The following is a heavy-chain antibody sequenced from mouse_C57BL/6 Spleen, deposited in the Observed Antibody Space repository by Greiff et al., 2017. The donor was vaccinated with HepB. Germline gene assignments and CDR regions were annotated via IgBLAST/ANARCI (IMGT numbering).Heavy chain of an antibody. CDR2: IYPGSGST. D-gene: IGHD1-1*01. J-gene: IGHJ4*01. CDR1: GYTFTSYW. V-gene: IGHV1-55*01. CDR3: ARYTTGVADYAMDY. Sequence: VQLQQPGAELVKPGASVKMSCKASGYTFTSYWITWVKQRPGQGLEWIGDIYPGSGSTNYNEKFKSKATLTVDTSSSTAYMQRSSLTSEDSAVYYCARYTTGVADYAMDYWGQGTSVTVSS.